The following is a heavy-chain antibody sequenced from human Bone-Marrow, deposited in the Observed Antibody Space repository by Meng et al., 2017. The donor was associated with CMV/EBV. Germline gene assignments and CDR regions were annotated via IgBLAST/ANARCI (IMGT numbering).Heavy chain of an antibody. CDR2: IYTDDIKT. CDR3: VKDDNDYMGEIGS. V-gene: IGHV3-23*03. J-gene: IGHJ5*02. D-gene: IGHD3-16*01. Sequence: GESLKISCAASGFTFIKYAMSWVRQAPGKGLEWVSVIYTDDIKTYYADSVKGRFTISRDHSKNTLYLQMNTLRAEDTAICYCVKDDNDYMGEIGSWGQGTLVTVSS. CDR1: GFTFIKYA.